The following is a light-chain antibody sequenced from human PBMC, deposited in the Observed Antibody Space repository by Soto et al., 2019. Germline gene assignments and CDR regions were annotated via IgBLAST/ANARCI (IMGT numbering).Light chain of an antibody. CDR3: QSYDSSLSGSWV. V-gene: IGLV1-40*01. CDR1: SSNIGAGYD. Sequence: QPVLTQPPSVSGAPGQRVTISCTGSSSNIGAGYDVHWYQQLPGTAPKLLIYANSNRPSGVPDRFSGSKSGTSASLVITGLQAEDEADYYCQSYDSSLSGSWVFGGGTKVTVL. J-gene: IGLJ2*01. CDR2: ANS.